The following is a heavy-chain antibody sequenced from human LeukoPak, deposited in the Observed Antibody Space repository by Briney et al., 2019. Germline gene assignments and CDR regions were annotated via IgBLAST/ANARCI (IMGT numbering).Heavy chain of an antibody. J-gene: IGHJ5*02. CDR1: GFTFSSYW. D-gene: IGHD3-10*01. CDR2: IKQDGSEK. V-gene: IGHV3-7*01. CDR3: ARLANYYGSGSYYARSWFDP. Sequence: PGGSLRLSCAASGFTFSSYWMTWVRQAPGKGLEWVANIKQDGSEKYYVDSVKGRFTISRDNAKNSLYLQMNSLRAEDTAVYYCARLANYYGSGSYYARSWFDPWGQGTLVTVSS.